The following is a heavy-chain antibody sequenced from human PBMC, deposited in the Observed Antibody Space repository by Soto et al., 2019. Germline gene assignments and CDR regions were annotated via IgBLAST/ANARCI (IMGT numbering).Heavy chain of an antibody. CDR1: GGSISSGGYY. V-gene: IGHV4-31*03. Sequence: QVQLQESGPGLVKPSQTLSLTCTVSGGSISSGGYYWNWIRQHPGKGLEWIGYIYYSGSTHYNPSLKSRVTISVDPSENHFSLKLNSVTAADTAVYYCARQPDFWSTNWFDPWGQGTQVTVSS. CDR3: ARQPDFWSTNWFDP. J-gene: IGHJ5*02. CDR2: IYYSGST. D-gene: IGHD3-3*01.